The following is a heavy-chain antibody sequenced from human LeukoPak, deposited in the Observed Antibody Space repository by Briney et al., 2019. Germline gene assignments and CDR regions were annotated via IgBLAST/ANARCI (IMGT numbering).Heavy chain of an antibody. CDR1: GFTFSSYA. J-gene: IGHJ5*02. CDR3: AKTSHGGQYNWFDP. CDR2: ISSNGGST. V-gene: IGHV3-64*01. D-gene: IGHD3-10*01. Sequence: GGSLRLSCAASGFTFSSYAMHWVRQAPGKGLEYVSAISSNGGSTYYANSVKGRFTISRDNSKNTLYLQMGSLRAEDMAVYYCAKTSHGGQYNWFDPWGQGTLVTVSS.